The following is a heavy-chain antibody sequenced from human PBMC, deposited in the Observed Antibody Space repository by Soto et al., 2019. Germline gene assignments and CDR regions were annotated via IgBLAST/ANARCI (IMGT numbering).Heavy chain of an antibody. CDR3: TGVGVSSGPGY. CDR1: GFTFSSSS. V-gene: IGHV3-48*01. Sequence: EVQLVESGGGLVQPGGSLRLSCAASGFTFSSSSMNWVRQAPGKGLEWISFIDTLSSTMYYADSVRGRFTISRDNAKNSLYLQMHSLRADDTAIYYCTGVGVSSGPGYWGQGTLVTVSS. CDR2: IDTLSSTM. D-gene: IGHD3-22*01. J-gene: IGHJ4*02.